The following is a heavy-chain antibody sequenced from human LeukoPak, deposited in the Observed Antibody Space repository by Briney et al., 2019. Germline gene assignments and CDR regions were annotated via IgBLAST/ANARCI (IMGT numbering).Heavy chain of an antibody. CDR1: GGSISSSSYY. Sequence: PSETLSLTCTVSGGSISSSSYYWGWIRQPPGKGLEWIGSIYYSGSTYYNPSLKSRVTISVDTSKNQFSLKLSSVTAADTAVYYCARVTPSSWAFDYWGQGTLVTVSS. V-gene: IGHV4-39*07. D-gene: IGHD6-13*01. CDR3: ARVTPSSWAFDY. CDR2: IYYSGST. J-gene: IGHJ4*02.